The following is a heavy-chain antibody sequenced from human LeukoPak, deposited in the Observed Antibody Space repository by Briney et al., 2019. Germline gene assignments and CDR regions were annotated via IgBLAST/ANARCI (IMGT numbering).Heavy chain of an antibody. Sequence: GGSLRLPCVVSGVTFSDVWMSWVRQAPGKGLEWVGRIHTKNDGGVIDYAPPVQGRFTISRDDSKNTLFLEMNYLKTEDTAIYYCTVRSSIWGQGTLVTVSS. D-gene: IGHD3-3*02. J-gene: IGHJ4*02. CDR1: GVTFSDVW. CDR2: IHTKNDGGVI. CDR3: TVRSSI. V-gene: IGHV3-15*01.